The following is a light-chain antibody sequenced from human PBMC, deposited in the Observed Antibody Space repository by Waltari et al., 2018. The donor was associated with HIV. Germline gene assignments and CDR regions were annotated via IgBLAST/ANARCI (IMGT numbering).Light chain of an antibody. J-gene: IGLJ2*01. V-gene: IGLV2-23*02. CDR2: EVS. CDR1: ISVVGGYNL. Sequence: HSALTQPASVSGSPGQSVSISCTGTISVVGGYNLVSCYQQHPGKTPKLMIYEVSKRPSGVANRFSGSKSGNTASLTISGLQAEDEADYYCCAYAGSTTYVIFGGGTKLTVL. CDR3: CAYAGSTTYVI.